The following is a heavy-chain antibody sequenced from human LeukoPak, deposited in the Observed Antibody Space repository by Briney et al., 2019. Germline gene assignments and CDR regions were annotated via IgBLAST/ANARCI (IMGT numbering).Heavy chain of an antibody. D-gene: IGHD4-23*01. CDR3: ARTVGTHRFDY. CDR1: GGSISSSDYY. J-gene: IGHJ4*02. V-gene: IGHV4-39*01. CDR2: IYYNGNT. Sequence: PSETLSLTCTVSGGSISSSDYYWGWIRQPPGERLEWIGTIYYNGNTYYNPSLQGRVIISADTSKNQFSLKVTSVTAPDTAVYYCARTVGTHRFDYWGQGILVTVSS.